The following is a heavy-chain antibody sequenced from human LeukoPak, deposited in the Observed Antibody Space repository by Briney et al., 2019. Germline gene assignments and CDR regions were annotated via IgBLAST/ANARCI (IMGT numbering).Heavy chain of an antibody. CDR2: ISYDGSNK. Sequence: GGSLRLSCAASGFTFSSYAMHWVRQAPGKGLEWVAVISYDGSNKYYADSVKGRFTISRDNSKNTLYLQMNSLRAEDTAVYYCARAYYGAQGFDYWGQGTLVTVSS. V-gene: IGHV3-30-3*01. D-gene: IGHD4-17*01. CDR1: GFTFSSYA. CDR3: ARAYYGAQGFDY. J-gene: IGHJ4*02.